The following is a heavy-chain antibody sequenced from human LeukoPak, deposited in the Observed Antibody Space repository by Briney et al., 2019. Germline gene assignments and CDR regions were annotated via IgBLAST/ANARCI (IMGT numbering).Heavy chain of an antibody. CDR3: ARDLHWESCDRSTCSGLYYFDY. D-gene: IGHD3-16*01. J-gene: IGHJ4*02. Sequence: ASVKVSCKASGYTFTSYAMHWVRQAPGQRLEWMGWINAGNGNTKYSQKFQGRVTITRDTSASTAYMELSSLRSDDTAVYYCARDLHWESCDRSTCSGLYYFDYWGQGTLVTVSP. CDR2: INAGNGNT. CDR1: GYTFTSYA. V-gene: IGHV1-3*01.